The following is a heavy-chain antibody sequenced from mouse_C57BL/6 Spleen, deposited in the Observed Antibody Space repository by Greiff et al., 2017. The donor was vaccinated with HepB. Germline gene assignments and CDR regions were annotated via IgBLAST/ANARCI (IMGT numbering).Heavy chain of an antibody. J-gene: IGHJ2*01. V-gene: IGHV1-82*01. CDR1: GYAFSSYW. CDR2: IYPGDGDT. Sequence: VQVVESGPELVKPGASVKISCKASGYAFSSYWMNWVKQRPGKGLEWIGRIYPGDGDTNYNGKFKGKATLTADKSSSTAYMHLSSLTSEDSAVYFCAIGGYYGSSYEDWGQGTTLTVSS. D-gene: IGHD1-1*01. CDR3: AIGGYYGSSYED.